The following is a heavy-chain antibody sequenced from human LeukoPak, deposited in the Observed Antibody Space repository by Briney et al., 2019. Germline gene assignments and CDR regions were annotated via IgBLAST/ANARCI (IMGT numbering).Heavy chain of an antibody. CDR1: GFTFSSYG. D-gene: IGHD5-18*01. CDR2: ISYDGSNK. CDR3: AKEGVYSLDY. J-gene: IGHJ4*02. V-gene: IGHV3-30*18. Sequence: PGGSLRLSCAASGFTFSSYGMHWVRQAPGKGLEWVAVISYDGSNKYYADSVKGRFTISRDNSKNTLYLQMNSLRAEDTAVYYCAKEGVYSLDYWGQGTLVTVSS.